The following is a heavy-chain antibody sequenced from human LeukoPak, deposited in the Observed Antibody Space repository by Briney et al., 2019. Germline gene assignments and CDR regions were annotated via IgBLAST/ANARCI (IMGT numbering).Heavy chain of an antibody. CDR2: IQYDGSNE. CDR1: GFTFSSYG. Sequence: PGGSLGLSCAASGFTFSSYGMHWVRQAPGKGLEWVAYIQYDGSNEQYAHSVKGRFRISRDSSKNILYLQMNSLRAEDTAVYYCARAKWGLLLYYFDYWGKGTLVTVSS. CDR3: ARAKWGLLLYYFDY. D-gene: IGHD1-26*01. V-gene: IGHV3-30*02. J-gene: IGHJ4*02.